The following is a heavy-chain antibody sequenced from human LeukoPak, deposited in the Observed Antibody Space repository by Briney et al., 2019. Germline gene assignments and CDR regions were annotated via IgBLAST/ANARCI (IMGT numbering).Heavy chain of an antibody. V-gene: IGHV3-33*06. Sequence: GGSLRLSCAASGFIFTDYAFHWVRQAPGKGLEWVAVIWSDGTNMFYGSSVKGRSFIHRDDSQNTVYLEMSNLRAEDTAIYYCAKDAERGFDYSNSLQYWGQGSLVTVSS. CDR3: AKDAERGFDYSNSLQY. D-gene: IGHD4-11*01. CDR1: GFIFTDYA. CDR2: IWSDGTNM. J-gene: IGHJ4*02.